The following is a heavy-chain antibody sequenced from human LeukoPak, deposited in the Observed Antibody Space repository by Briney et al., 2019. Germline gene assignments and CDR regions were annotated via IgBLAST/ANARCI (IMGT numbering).Heavy chain of an antibody. CDR1: GGSVGSGGYY. V-gene: IGHV4-61*08. CDR2: IYYIRNT. J-gene: IGHJ4*02. Sequence: SETLSLTCTVSGGSVGSGGYYWSWIRQPPGGGLEWIGDIYYIRNTNYNPSLKSRVTMSLDPSKNQFSLKLNSVTAADTAVYYCARTQSQSGSYRYYFAYWGQGTLVTVSS. D-gene: IGHD1-26*01. CDR3: ARTQSQSGSYRYYFAY.